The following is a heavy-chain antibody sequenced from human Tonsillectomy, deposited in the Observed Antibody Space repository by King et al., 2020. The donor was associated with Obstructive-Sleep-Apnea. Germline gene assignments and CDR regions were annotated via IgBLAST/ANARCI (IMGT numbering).Heavy chain of an antibody. J-gene: IGHJ4*02. CDR2: ISYSGGST. Sequence: VQLVESGGGLVKPGGSLRLSCAASGFTFSSYAMSWVRQAPGKGPEWVSAISYSGGSTYYADSVKGRFTISRDNSKNTLYLQMNSLRAEDTAVYFCANYFGELSYHYWGQGTLVTVSS. V-gene: IGHV3-23*04. CDR3: ANYFGELSYHY. D-gene: IGHD3-10*01. CDR1: GFTFSSYA.